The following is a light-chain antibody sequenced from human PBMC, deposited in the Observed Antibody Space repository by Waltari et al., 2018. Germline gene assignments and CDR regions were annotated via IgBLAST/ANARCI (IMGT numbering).Light chain of an antibody. J-gene: IGLJ1*01. CDR3: TSFTTTNTYV. Sequence: QSALTQPASVSGSPGQSITVPCTGTSSAVGRYNYVSWYQQHPGKAPKLLIYDVNTRPSGVSDRFSGSKSGNTASLTISGLQAEDEADYYCTSFTTTNTYVFGSGTEVTVL. CDR2: DVN. CDR1: SSAVGRYNY. V-gene: IGLV2-14*03.